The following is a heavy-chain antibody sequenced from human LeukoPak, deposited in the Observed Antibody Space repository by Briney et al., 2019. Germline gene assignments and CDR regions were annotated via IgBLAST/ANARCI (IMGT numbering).Heavy chain of an antibody. CDR1: GYTFTSYG. CDR2: ISAYNGNT. D-gene: IGHD3-16*01. Sequence: GASVKVSCKASGYTFTSYGISWVRQAPGQGLEWMGWISAYNGNTNYAQKLQGRVTMTTDTSTSTAYMELRSLRSDDTAVYYCARAIGGGIYYYYYMDVWGKGTTVTISS. V-gene: IGHV1-18*01. J-gene: IGHJ6*03. CDR3: ARAIGGGIYYYYYMDV.